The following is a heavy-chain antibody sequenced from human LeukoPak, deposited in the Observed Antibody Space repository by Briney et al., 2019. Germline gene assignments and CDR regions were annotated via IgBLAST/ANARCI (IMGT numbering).Heavy chain of an antibody. J-gene: IGHJ3*02. CDR2: IYYSGST. CDR3: ASPNLNRYDSRTGAFDI. V-gene: IGHV4-31*03. D-gene: IGHD3-22*01. Sequence: NPSETLSLTCTVSGGSISSGGYYWSWVRQHRGKGLEWIVYIYYSGSTYYHPSLKSRVTISVDTSKNQFSLKLSSVTAADTAVYYCASPNLNRYDSRTGAFDIWGQGTMVTVSS. CDR1: GGSISSGGYY.